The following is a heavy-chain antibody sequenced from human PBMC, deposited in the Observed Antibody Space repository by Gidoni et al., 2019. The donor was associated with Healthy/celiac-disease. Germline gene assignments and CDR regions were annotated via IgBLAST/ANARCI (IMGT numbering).Heavy chain of an antibody. V-gene: IGHV1-8*01. CDR2: MNPNSGNT. Sequence: QVQLVQSGAEVTKPGASVKVSCKASGYTFTSYDINWVRQATGQGLEWMGWMNPNSGNTGYAQKFQGRVTMTRNTSISTAYMELSSLRSEDTAVDYWARARTTLVRGTIGYWGQGTLVTVSS. D-gene: IGHD3-10*01. CDR3: ARARTTLVRGTIGY. CDR1: GYTFTSYD. J-gene: IGHJ4*02.